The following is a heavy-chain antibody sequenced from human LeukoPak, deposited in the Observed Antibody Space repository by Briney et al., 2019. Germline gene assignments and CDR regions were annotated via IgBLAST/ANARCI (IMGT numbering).Heavy chain of an antibody. CDR1: GGSISSSSYY. CDR2: IYYSGST. CDR3: ARRGSSSSEDY. J-gene: IGHJ4*02. Sequence: SETLSLTCTVSGGSISSSSYYWGWIRQPPGKGLEWIGSIYYSGSTYYNPSLKSRVTISVDTSKNQFSLKLSSVTAADTAVYYCARRGSSSSEDYWGQGTLVTVSS. V-gene: IGHV4-39*07. D-gene: IGHD6-6*01.